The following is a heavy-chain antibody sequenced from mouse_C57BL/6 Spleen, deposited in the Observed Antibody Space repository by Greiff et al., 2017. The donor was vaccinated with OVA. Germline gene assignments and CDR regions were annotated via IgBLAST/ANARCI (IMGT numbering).Heavy chain of an antibody. CDR1: GYTFTDYE. V-gene: IGHV1-15*01. CDR2: IDPETGGT. D-gene: IGHD2-3*01. CDR3: TREKGYDGYYVGY. J-gene: IGHJ2*01. Sequence: VQLQQSGAELVRPGASVTLSCKASGYTFTDYEMHWVKQTPVHGLEWIGAIDPETGGTAYNQKFKGKAILTADKSSSTAYMELRSLTSEDSAVYYCTREKGYDGYYVGYWGQGTTLTVSS.